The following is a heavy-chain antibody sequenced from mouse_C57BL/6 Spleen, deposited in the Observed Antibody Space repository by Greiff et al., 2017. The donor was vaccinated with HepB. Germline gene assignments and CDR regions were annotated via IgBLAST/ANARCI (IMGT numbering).Heavy chain of an antibody. J-gene: IGHJ4*01. CDR3: ARRDVAMDY. CDR2: INPNNGGT. CDR1: GYTFTDYY. V-gene: IGHV1-26*01. Sequence: EVQLQQSGPELVKPGASVKISCKASGYTFTDYYMNWVKQSHGKSLEWIGDINPNNGGTSYNQKFKGKATLTVDKSSSTAYMELRSLTSEDSAVYYCARRDVAMDYWGQGTSVTVSS. D-gene: IGHD3-3*01.